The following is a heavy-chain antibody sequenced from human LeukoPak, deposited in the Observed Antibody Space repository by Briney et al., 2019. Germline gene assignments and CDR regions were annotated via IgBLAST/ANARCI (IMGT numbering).Heavy chain of an antibody. D-gene: IGHD3-10*01. CDR3: ARGHGSGSYYYYYYYYMDV. Sequence: PSDTLSLTCTVCGYSISSGYYWGWIRQPPGKGLEWIGSIYHSGSTYYNPPLKSRVTISVDTSKNQFSLKLSSVTAADTAVYYCARGHGSGSYYYYYYYYMDVWGKGTTVTVSS. J-gene: IGHJ6*03. CDR2: IYHSGST. V-gene: IGHV4-38-2*02. CDR1: GYSISSGYY.